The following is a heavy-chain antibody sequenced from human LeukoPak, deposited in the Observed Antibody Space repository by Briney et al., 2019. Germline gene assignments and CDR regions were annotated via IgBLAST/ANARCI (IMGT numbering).Heavy chain of an antibody. CDR2: IWYDGSNK. Sequence: GRSLTLSCTGSGFTFNFYGLHWVRQAPGKGLEWVAGIWYDGSNKFYAESVKGRFVISRDNSNSTMFLQMNSVRVEDTAIYYCAKDHCSGFPGCFYFDLWGRGALVTVSS. CDR3: AKDHCSGFPGCFYFDL. V-gene: IGHV3-33*06. J-gene: IGHJ2*01. CDR1: GFTFNFYG. D-gene: IGHD2-15*01.